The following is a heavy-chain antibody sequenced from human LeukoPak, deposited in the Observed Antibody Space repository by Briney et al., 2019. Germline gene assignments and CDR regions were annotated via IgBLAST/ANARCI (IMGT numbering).Heavy chain of an antibody. V-gene: IGHV4-34*01. D-gene: IGHD3-3*01. Sequence: SETLSLTCAVYGGSFSGYYWSWIRQPPGKGLEWIGEINHSGSTNYNPSLKSRVTILVDTSKNQFSLKLSFVTAADTAVYYCARGLRFLVVWGQGTTVTVSS. CDR2: INHSGST. CDR1: GGSFSGYY. J-gene: IGHJ6*02. CDR3: ARGLRFLVV.